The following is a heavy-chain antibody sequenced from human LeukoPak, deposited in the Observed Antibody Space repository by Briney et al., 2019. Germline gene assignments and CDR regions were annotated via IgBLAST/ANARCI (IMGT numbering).Heavy chain of an antibody. V-gene: IGHV1-2*06. CDR2: VNPNSGDT. J-gene: IGHJ4*02. D-gene: IGHD5-12*01. CDR3: ANVAGDSGYGMDY. Sequence: ASVNVSCKASGYTFTGYYIHWVRESPGQGLEWMGRVNPNSGDTNYAQKFQGRVTMTRDTSISTAYMELSSLRYDDTAVYYCANVAGDSGYGMDYWGQGSLVTVSS. CDR1: GYTFTGYY.